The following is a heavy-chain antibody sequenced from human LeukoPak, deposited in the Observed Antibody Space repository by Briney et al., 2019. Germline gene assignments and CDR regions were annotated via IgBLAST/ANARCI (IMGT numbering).Heavy chain of an antibody. Sequence: ASVKVSCKASGYTFTSYYMHWVRRAPGQGLEWMGIINPSGGSTSYAQKFQGRVTMTRDTSTSTVYMELSSLRSEDTAVYYCARGSSRVTMVRGVLDYWGQGTLVTVSS. CDR2: INPSGGST. D-gene: IGHD3-10*01. V-gene: IGHV1-46*01. CDR1: GYTFTSYY. J-gene: IGHJ4*02. CDR3: ARGSSRVTMVRGVLDY.